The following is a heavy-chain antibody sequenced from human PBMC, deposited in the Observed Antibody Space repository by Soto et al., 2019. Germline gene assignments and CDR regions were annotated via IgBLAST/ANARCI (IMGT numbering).Heavy chain of an antibody. CDR1: GFTFSSYG. D-gene: IGHD4-17*01. CDR2: ISYDGSNK. Sequence: QVQLVESGGGVVQPGRSLRLSCAASGFTFSSYGMHWVRQAPGKGLGWVAVISYDGSNKYYADSVKGRFTISRDNSKNTLYLQMNSLRAEDTAVYYCAKDLADYGDYVNYYYYGMDVWGQGTTVTVSS. V-gene: IGHV3-30*18. CDR3: AKDLADYGDYVNYYYYGMDV. J-gene: IGHJ6*02.